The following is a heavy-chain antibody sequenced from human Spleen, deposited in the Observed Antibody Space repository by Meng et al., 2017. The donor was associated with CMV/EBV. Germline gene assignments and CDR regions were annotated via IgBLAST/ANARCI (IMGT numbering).Heavy chain of an antibody. J-gene: IGHJ5*02. V-gene: IGHV3-53*01. CDR1: GFTVSSNY. CDR2: IYSGGST. Sequence: GESLKISCAASGFTVSSNYMSWVRQAPGKGLEWVSVIYSGGSTYYADSVKGRFTISRDNAKNSLYLQMSSLRADDTALYYCARGFGELPYNWFAPWGQGTLVTVSS. CDR3: ARGFGELPYNWFAP. D-gene: IGHD3-16*01.